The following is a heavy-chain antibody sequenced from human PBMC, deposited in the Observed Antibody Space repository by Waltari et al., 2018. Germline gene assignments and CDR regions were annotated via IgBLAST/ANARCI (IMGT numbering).Heavy chain of an antibody. J-gene: IGHJ6*02. CDR2: ISYDGSNK. CDR3: ARDGYGDYVEYYYGMDV. CDR1: GFTFSSSA. V-gene: IGHV3-30-3*01. Sequence: QVQLVASGGGVVQPGRSMRLSCEAPGFTFSSSAMTWVSQHRAKGLEWVAVISYDGSNKYYADSVKGRFTISRDNSKNTLYLQMNSLRAEDTAVYYCARDGYGDYVEYYYGMDVWGQGTTVTVSS. D-gene: IGHD4-17*01.